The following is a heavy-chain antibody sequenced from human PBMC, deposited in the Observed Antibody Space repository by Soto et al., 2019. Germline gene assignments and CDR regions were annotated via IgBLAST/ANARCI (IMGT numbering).Heavy chain of an antibody. CDR3: ARGNHNNWFDT. CDR1: EDSVSSNSAA. CDR2: TYYRSKWYN. Sequence: SQTLSLTCAISEDSVSSNSAAWIWIRQSPSRGLEWLGRTYYRSKWYNDYALSVKSRITLNPDTSKNQFSLQLNSVTPEDTAVYYCARGNHNNWFDTWGQGTLVTVSS. V-gene: IGHV6-1*01. J-gene: IGHJ5*02.